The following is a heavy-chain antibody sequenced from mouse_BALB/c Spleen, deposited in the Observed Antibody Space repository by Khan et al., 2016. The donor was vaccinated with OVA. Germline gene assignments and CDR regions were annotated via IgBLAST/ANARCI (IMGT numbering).Heavy chain of an antibody. V-gene: IGHV1S137*01. D-gene: IGHD2-3*01. CDR1: GYTFTDYA. J-gene: IGHJ2*01. CDR2: ISTYSGNT. CDR3: TRPAYDGYYDY. Sequence: QVQLQQSGPELVRPGVSVKISCKGSGYTFTDYAMHWVTQSHAKSLEWIGLISTYSGNTNYKQKFKGKATMTVDKSSSTAYMELARLTSEDSAIYYCTRPAYDGYYDYWGQGTTLTVSS.